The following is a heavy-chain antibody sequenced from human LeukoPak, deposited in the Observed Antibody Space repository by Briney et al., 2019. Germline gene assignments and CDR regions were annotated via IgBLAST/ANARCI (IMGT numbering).Heavy chain of an antibody. J-gene: IGHJ6*02. CDR1: GFTFSSYA. CDR3: ARGSVTTGPFGMDV. V-gene: IGHV3-23*01. D-gene: IGHD5-18*01. Sequence: PGGSLRLSCAASGFTFSSYAMSWVRQAPGKGLEWVSAISGSGGSTYYADSVKGRFTISRDNSKNTLYLQMNSLRAEDTAVNYCARGSVTTGPFGMDVWGQGTTVTVSS. CDR2: ISGSGGST.